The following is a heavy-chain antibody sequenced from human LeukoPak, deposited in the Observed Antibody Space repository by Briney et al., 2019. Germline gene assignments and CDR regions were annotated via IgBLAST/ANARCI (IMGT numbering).Heavy chain of an antibody. J-gene: IGHJ4*02. V-gene: IGHV1-2*02. Sequence: GASVKVSCKASGYTFTGYYMHWVRQAPGQELEWMGWINPNSGGTNYAQKFQGRVTMTRDTSISTAYMELSSLRSEDTAVYYCARRYSSSWYDFDYWGQGTLVTVSS. CDR3: ARRYSSSWYDFDY. CDR1: GYTFTGYY. CDR2: INPNSGGT. D-gene: IGHD6-13*01.